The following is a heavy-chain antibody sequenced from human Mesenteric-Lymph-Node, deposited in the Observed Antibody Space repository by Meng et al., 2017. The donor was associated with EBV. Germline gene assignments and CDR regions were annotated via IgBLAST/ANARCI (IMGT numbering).Heavy chain of an antibody. CDR1: GFTLSDSA. Sequence: EVQLVESGGGLVPPGGSLNLSCAASGFTLSDSAIHWVRQASGKGLEWVGRIRSKANNYATVYGASVKGRFTISRDDSKNTAYLQMSSLKIEDAAVYYCCTHDPSDYWGQGTLVTVSS. J-gene: IGHJ4*02. CDR2: IRSKANNYAT. V-gene: IGHV3-73*02. CDR3: CTHDPSDY.